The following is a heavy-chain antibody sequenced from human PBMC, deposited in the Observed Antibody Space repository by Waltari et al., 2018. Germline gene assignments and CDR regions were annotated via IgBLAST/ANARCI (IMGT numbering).Heavy chain of an antibody. CDR1: GDSMSTSDY. CDR2: VRGDGKT. D-gene: IGHD1-1*01. J-gene: IGHJ4*02. V-gene: IGHV4-4*02. Sequence: QLLLQESGPGLVKPSVNLSPICAVSGDSMSTSDYWSWVRQPPGKGLEWIGQVRGDGKTNYNPSFASRVTMSLDTSTYHFALKLTSATAADTALYYCARDRGRGLYLDTWGQGTLVTVSP. CDR3: ARDRGRGLYLDT.